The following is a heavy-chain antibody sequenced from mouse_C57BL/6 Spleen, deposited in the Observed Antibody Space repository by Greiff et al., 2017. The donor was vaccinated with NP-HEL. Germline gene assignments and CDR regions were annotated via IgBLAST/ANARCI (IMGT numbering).Heavy chain of an antibody. CDR3: ARTGDYDGGYYYAMDY. V-gene: IGHV5-17*01. J-gene: IGHJ4*01. CDR1: GFTFSDYG. Sequence: DVMLVESGGGLVKPGGSLKLSCAASGFTFSDYGMHWVRQAPEKGLAWVAYISSGSRTLYSADTVKGRFTISRDNAKNTLFLQMTSLRSEDTAMYYCARTGDYDGGYYYAMDYWGQGTSVTVSS. D-gene: IGHD2-4*01. CDR2: ISSGSRTL.